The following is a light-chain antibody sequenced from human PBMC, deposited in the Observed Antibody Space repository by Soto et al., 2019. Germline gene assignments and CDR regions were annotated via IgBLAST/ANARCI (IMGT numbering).Light chain of an antibody. CDR1: QGIGSY. CDR2: SAS. V-gene: IGKV1-12*01. Sequence: DIPMTQSPPSLSVSTGDRVTISCRMSQGIGSYFAWYQQQPGKAPDLLISSASSLQSGVPSRFSGSGSGTDFTLTISSLQPEDFAIYYCQQTHSFPITFGQGTRLEIK. CDR3: QQTHSFPIT. J-gene: IGKJ5*01.